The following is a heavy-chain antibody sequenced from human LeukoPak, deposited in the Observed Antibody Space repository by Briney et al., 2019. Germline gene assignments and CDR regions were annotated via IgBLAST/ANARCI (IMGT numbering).Heavy chain of an antibody. V-gene: IGHV3-48*03. Sequence: GGSLSLSCAASGFSFSDHEMNWVRQAPGKGLEWISYLSSSGNAYDADSVKGRFTISRDNSKNSLYLQMTSLRADDTAVYYCASGRGSYSPDYWGQGTLVTVSS. D-gene: IGHD1-26*01. CDR3: ASGRGSYSPDY. CDR1: GFSFSDHE. CDR2: LSSSGNA. J-gene: IGHJ4*02.